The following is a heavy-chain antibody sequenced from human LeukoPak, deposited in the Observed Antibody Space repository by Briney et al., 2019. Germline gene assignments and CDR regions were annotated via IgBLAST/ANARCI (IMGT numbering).Heavy chain of an antibody. D-gene: IGHD3-22*01. J-gene: IGHJ3*02. CDR2: ISSSSSYI. CDR3: ARELGGGETYYYGSSGYPEGAFDI. V-gene: IGHV3-21*01. Sequence: GGSLRLSCAASGFTFSSYSMNWVRQAPGKGLEWVSSISSSSSYIYYADSVKGRFTISRDNAKNSLYLQMNSLRAEDTAVYYCARELGGGETYYYGSSGYPEGAFDIWGQGTMVTVSS. CDR1: GFTFSSYS.